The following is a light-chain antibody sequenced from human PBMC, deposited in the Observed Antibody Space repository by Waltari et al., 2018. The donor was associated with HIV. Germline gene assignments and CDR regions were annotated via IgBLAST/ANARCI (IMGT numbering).Light chain of an antibody. CDR2: GAS. Sequence: DIHMTQSPSSVSASVGDRVTITCRASQGISTWLSWYQQRPGKAPKLLISGASGLQPGVPSRFSGFGSGAVFILTINSLQPEDFATYYCQQANSFPLTFGGGTRVDMK. CDR1: QGISTW. CDR3: QQANSFPLT. J-gene: IGKJ4*01. V-gene: IGKV1-12*01.